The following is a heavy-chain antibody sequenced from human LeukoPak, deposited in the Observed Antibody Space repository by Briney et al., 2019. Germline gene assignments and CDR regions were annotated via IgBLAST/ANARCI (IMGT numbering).Heavy chain of an antibody. CDR3: ARRSSGSYYDLDY. J-gene: IGHJ4*02. CDR2: MNPNSGNT. D-gene: IGHD3-10*01. V-gene: IGHV1-8*03. Sequence: ASVEVSCKASGCTFTSYDINWVRQATGQGREWLGWMNPNSGNTGYAQKFQGRVTITRNTSISTAYMELSSLRSEDTAVYYCARRSSGSYYDLDYWGQGTLVTVSS. CDR1: GCTFTSYD.